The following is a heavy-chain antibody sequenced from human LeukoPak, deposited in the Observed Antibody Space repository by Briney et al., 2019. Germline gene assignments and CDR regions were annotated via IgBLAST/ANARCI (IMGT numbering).Heavy chain of an antibody. J-gene: IGHJ4*02. CDR1: GGSISSYY. V-gene: IGHV4-4*07. CDR2: IYTSGST. Sequence: SETLSLTCTVSGGSISSYYWSWIRQPAGKGLEWIGRIYTSGSTNYNPSLKSRVTMSVDTPKNQFSLKLSSVTAADTAVYYCARDRVPTPTTGYYPGGYFFDYWGQGTLVTVSS. CDR3: ARDRVPTPTTGYYPGGYFFDY. D-gene: IGHD3-9*01.